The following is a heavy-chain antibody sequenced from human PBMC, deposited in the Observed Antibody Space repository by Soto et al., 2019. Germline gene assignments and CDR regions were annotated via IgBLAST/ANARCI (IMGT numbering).Heavy chain of an antibody. D-gene: IGHD3-22*01. CDR3: ARFDYYDSGGYLVFGLK. CDR1: GGSISSYY. CDR2: IYYSGST. V-gene: IGHV4-59*01. Sequence: SETLSLTCTVSGGSISSYYWSWIRQPPGKGLEWIGYIYYSGSTNYNPSLKSRVTISVDTSKNQFSLKLSSVTAADTAVYYCARFDYYDSGGYLVFGLKWARGTLVTVSS. J-gene: IGHJ4*02.